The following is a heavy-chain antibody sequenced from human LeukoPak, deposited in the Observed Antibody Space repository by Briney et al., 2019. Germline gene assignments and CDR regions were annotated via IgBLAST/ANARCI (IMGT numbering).Heavy chain of an antibody. Sequence: AGGSLRLSCAASGFTLSSYSMNWVRQAPGKGLEWVSSISSGSSYIYYADSVKGRFTISRDNAKNSLYLQMDSLRAEDTAVYYCARSPRGYSSGYHPNHFDYWGQGTLVTVSS. D-gene: IGHD5-18*01. CDR3: ARSPRGYSSGYHPNHFDY. CDR1: GFTLSSYS. V-gene: IGHV3-21*01. J-gene: IGHJ4*02. CDR2: ISSGSSYI.